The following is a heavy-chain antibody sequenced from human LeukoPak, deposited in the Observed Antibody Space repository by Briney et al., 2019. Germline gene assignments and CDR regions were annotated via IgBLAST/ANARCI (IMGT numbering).Heavy chain of an antibody. CDR3: ATALIMYYDFWSGPSDY. J-gene: IGHJ4*02. CDR2: VDPEDGET. V-gene: IGHV1-69-2*01. CDR1: GYTFTDYY. Sequence: ASVKVSCKVSGYTFTDYYMHWVQQAPGKGLEWMGLVDPEDGETIYAEMFQGRVTITADTSTDTAYMELSSLRSEDTAVYYCATALIMYYDFWSGPSDYWGQGTLVTVSS. D-gene: IGHD3-3*01.